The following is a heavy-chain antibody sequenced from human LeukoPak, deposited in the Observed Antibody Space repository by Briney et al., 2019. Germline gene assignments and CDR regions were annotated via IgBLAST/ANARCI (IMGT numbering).Heavy chain of an antibody. CDR1: GGSLRGHS. CDR3: ARRAPYYYYMDV. V-gene: IGHV4-4*09. Sequence: SETLSLTCSVSGGSLRGHSWSWIRQPPGKGLEWIGYIYTSGSTNYNPSLKSRVTISVDTSKNQFSLKLSSVTAADTAVYYCARRAPYYYYMDVWGKGTTVTVSS. CDR2: IYTSGST. J-gene: IGHJ6*03.